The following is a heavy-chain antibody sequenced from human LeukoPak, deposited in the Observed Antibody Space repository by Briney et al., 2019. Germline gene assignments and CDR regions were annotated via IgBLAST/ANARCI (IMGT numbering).Heavy chain of an antibody. CDR2: IKQDGSEK. CDR3: AKDLKAWLLAAAGTPGGY. CDR1: GFTFSSYW. J-gene: IGHJ4*02. Sequence: GGSLRLSCAASGFTFSSYWMSWVRQAPGKGLEWVANIKQDGSEKYYVDSVKGRFTISRDNAKNSLYLQMNSLRAEDTAVYYCAKDLKAWLLAAAGTPGGYWGQGTLVTVSS. V-gene: IGHV3-7*01. D-gene: IGHD6-13*01.